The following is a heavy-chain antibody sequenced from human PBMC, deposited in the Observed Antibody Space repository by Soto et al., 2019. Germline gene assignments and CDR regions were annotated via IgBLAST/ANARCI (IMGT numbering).Heavy chain of an antibody. D-gene: IGHD3-16*02. Sequence: EMQLLESGGGLVQPGGSLRLSCAASGFTFSNFAMSWVRQAPGKGLEWVSCLSGPGSAHHADSVKGRFTISRDNSKNTLSLQMNNLRVEDTAVYFCAKGPPASIVYYFHYWGQGTLVTVSS. CDR2: LSGPGSA. V-gene: IGHV3-23*01. J-gene: IGHJ4*02. CDR3: AKGPPASIVYYFHY. CDR1: GFTFSNFA.